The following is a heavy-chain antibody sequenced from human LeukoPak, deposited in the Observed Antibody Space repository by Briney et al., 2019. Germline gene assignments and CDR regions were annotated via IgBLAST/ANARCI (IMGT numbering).Heavy chain of an antibody. D-gene: IGHD3-22*01. J-gene: IGHJ4*02. CDR3: ASPKNYYDSSGYFLGSPPDY. CDR1: GFTFTTYS. Sequence: GGSLRLSCAASGFTFTTYSMSWVRQAPGKGLEWVSSISGSSSYIYYADSVKGRFTISRDNAKNSLFLQMNSLRAEDTAVYYCASPKNYYDSSGYFLGSPPDYWGQGTLVTASS. CDR2: ISGSSSYI. V-gene: IGHV3-21*01.